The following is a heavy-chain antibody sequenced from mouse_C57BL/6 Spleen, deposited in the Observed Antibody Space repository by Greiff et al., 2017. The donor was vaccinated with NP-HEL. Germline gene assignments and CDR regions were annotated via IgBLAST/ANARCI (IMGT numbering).Heavy chain of an antibody. V-gene: IGHV1-62-2*01. CDR2: FYPGSGSI. CDR3: ARHEGLAKGVDY. D-gene: IGHD3-3*01. CDR1: GYTFTEYT. J-gene: IGHJ2*01. Sequence: QVQLKESGAELVKPGASVKLSCKASGYTFTEYTIHWVKQRPGQGLEWIGWFYPGSGSIKYNEKFKDKATLTADKSSSTVYMELSRLTSEDSAVYFCARHEGLAKGVDYWGKGTTLTVSS.